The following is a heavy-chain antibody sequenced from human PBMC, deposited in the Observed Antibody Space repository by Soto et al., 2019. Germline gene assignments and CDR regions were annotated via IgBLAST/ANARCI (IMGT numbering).Heavy chain of an antibody. CDR3: ASPTTGGRRDYYYYGMDV. Sequence: SVKVSCKASGGTFSSYAISWVRQAPGQGLEWMGGIIPIFGTANYAQKFQGRVTITADESTSTAYMELSSLRSEDTAVYYCASPTTGGRRDYYYYGMDVWGQGTTVTVSS. J-gene: IGHJ6*02. D-gene: IGHD1-26*01. V-gene: IGHV1-69*13. CDR1: GGTFSSYA. CDR2: IIPIFGTA.